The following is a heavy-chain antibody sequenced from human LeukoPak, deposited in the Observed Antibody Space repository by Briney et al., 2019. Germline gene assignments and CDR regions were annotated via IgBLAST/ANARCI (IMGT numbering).Heavy chain of an antibody. D-gene: IGHD6-13*01. CDR1: GYTFISYA. V-gene: IGHV1-3*01. Sequence: ASVKVSCKTSGYTFISYAINWVRQAPGQRLEWIGWVSAGNDNTQYSQKFQGRVTITRDTSASTVYMELNGLRFEDTAVYYCARAKPAAAGSFDYWGQGTLVTVSS. J-gene: IGHJ4*02. CDR2: VSAGNDNT. CDR3: ARAKPAAAGSFDY.